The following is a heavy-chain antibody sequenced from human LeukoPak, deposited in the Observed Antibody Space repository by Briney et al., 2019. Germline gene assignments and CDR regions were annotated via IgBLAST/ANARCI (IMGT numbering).Heavy chain of an antibody. CDR3: AKGQIGGGSCFPFDY. Sequence: GGSLRLSCAASGFTFSSYAMSWVRQAPGKGLEWVSAISGSGGSTYYADSVKGRFTISRDNSKNTLYLQMNGLRAEDTAVYYCAKGQIGGGSCFPFDYWGQGTLVTVSS. CDR2: ISGSGGST. CDR1: GFTFSSYA. D-gene: IGHD2-15*01. J-gene: IGHJ4*02. V-gene: IGHV3-23*01.